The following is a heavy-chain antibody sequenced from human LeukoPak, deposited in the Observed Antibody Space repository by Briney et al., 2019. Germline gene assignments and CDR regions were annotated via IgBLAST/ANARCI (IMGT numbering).Heavy chain of an antibody. J-gene: IGHJ4*02. CDR1: GGTFSSYA. CDR2: VDPEDGET. V-gene: IGHV1-69-2*01. CDR3: ATLGRDGYNSTFDY. D-gene: IGHD5-24*01. Sequence: ASVKVSCKASGGTFSSYAISWVRQAPGQGLEWMGLVDPEDGETIYAEKFQGRVTITADTSTDTAYMELSSLRSEDTAVYYCATLGRDGYNSTFDYWGQGTLVTVSS.